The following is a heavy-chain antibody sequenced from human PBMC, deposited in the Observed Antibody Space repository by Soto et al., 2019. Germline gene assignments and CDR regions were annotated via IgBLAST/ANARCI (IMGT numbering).Heavy chain of an antibody. V-gene: IGHV3-49*04. J-gene: IGHJ4*02. CDR3: ARDRSITPDY. Sequence: PGGSLRLSCSCSGFAFGDYAMTWVRQAPGRGLDWVSFIRNKPYGGTAEYAASVKDRFIVSRDDSKNTAYLQMERLKTEDSGVYFCARDRSITPDYWGRGTLVTVSS. CDR2: IRNKPYGGTA. CDR1: GFAFGDYA. D-gene: IGHD3-10*01.